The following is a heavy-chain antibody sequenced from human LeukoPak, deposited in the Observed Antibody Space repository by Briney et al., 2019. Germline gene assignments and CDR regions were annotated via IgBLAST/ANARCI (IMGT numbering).Heavy chain of an antibody. V-gene: IGHV3-15*01. CDR1: GFTFSSHW. CDR2: IKSKTDGGTT. CDR3: TSPVWFGELSGY. J-gene: IGHJ4*02. D-gene: IGHD3-10*01. Sequence: GGSLRLSCAASGFTFSSHWMTWVRQAPGKGLEWVGRIKSKTDGGTTDYAAPVKGRFTISRDDSKNTLYLQMNSLKTEDTAVYYCTSPVWFGELSGYWGQGTLVTVSS.